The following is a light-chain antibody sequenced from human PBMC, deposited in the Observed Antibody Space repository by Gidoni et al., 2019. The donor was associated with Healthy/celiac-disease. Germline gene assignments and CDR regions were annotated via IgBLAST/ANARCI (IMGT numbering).Light chain of an antibody. Sequence: SYELTQPPSVSVSPGQTASITCSGDKLGDKYACWYQQKPGPSPVLVIYQDSKRPSGIPERFSGSNSGNTATLTISGTQAMDAAGYYCQAWDSSTVVFGGGTKLTVL. CDR1: KLGDKY. CDR3: QAWDSSTVV. V-gene: IGLV3-1*01. J-gene: IGLJ2*01. CDR2: QDS.